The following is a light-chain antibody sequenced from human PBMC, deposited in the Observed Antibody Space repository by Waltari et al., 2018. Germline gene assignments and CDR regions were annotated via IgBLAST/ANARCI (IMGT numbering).Light chain of an antibody. CDR1: NIGSKS. J-gene: IGLJ3*02. Sequence: SYELTQPPSVSVAPGQTARITCAGSNIGSKSVNWYQQKAGQAPLPAVHDDNDRPSGIPERFSGSNSGNTATLTISRVEAGDEADYYCHLWDSSSDHWVFGGGTRLTVL. CDR2: DDN. V-gene: IGLV3-21*02. CDR3: HLWDSSSDHWV.